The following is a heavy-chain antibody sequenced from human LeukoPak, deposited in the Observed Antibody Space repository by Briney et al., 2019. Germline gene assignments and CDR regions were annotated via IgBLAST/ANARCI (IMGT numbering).Heavy chain of an antibody. Sequence: SETLSLTCTVSGGSISSYYWSWIRQPPGKGLEWIGYIYYSGSTNYKPSLKSRVTISVDTSKNQFSLKLSSVTAADTAVYYCARGDPARDTFDIWGQGTMVTVSS. D-gene: IGHD5-18*01. CDR1: GGSISSYY. CDR3: ARGDPARDTFDI. V-gene: IGHV4-59*08. CDR2: IYYSGST. J-gene: IGHJ3*02.